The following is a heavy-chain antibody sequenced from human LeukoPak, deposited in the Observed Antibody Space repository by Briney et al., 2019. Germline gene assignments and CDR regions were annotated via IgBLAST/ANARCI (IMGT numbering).Heavy chain of an antibody. V-gene: IGHV3-9*01. CDR2: ISWNSGSI. J-gene: IGHJ6*02. CDR1: GFTFDDYA. CDR3: AKDMFEAEDYYGMDV. D-gene: IGHD3-10*02. Sequence: GRSLRLSCAASGFTFDDYAMHWVRQAPGKGLEWVSGISWNSGSIGYADSVKGRFTISRDNAKNSLYLQMNSLRAEDTALYYCAKDMFEAEDYYGMDVWGQGTTVTVSS.